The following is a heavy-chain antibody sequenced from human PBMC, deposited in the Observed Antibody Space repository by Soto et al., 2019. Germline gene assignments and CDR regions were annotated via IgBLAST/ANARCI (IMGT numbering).Heavy chain of an antibody. CDR3: ARAPMVLSRSYFDS. Sequence: SETLSLTCTVSGGSISNFYWSWIRQPPGKGLEWIGYISYSGNTNYNPSLKSRVSISVDTSKDQLSLNLTSVTAADTAVYYCARAPMVLSRSYFDSWGQGTPVTISS. CDR2: ISYSGNT. J-gene: IGHJ4*02. D-gene: IGHD2-8*01. V-gene: IGHV4-59*01. CDR1: GGSISNFY.